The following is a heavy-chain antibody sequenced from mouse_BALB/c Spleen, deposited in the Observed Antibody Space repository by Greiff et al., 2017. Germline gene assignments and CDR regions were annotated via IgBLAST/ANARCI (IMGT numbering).Heavy chain of an antibody. CDR1: GYAFSSSW. V-gene: IGHV1-82*01. D-gene: IGHD1-1*01. CDR3: ARWATVVFDY. CDR2: IYPGDGDT. J-gene: IGHJ2*01. Sequence: VQLQQSGPELVKPGASVKISCKASGYAFSSSWMNWVKQRPGQGLEWIGRIYPGDGDTNYNGKFKGKATLTADKSSSTAYMQLSSLTSVDSAVYFCARWATVVFDYWGQGTTLTVSS.